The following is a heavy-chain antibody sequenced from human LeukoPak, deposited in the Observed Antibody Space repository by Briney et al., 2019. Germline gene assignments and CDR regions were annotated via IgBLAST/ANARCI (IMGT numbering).Heavy chain of an antibody. J-gene: IGHJ4*02. D-gene: IGHD1-20*01. CDR1: GFSFSAFG. CDR3: ARSVTGPPSPFDS. CDR2: LSVSDGAT. V-gene: IGHV3-23*01. Sequence: GGSLRLSCAASGFSFSAFGMSWVRQTPGRGLEWVSTLSVSDGATYYADSVKGRFTISRDNSKNTLYLQINSLRAEDTAVYYCARSVTGPPSPFDSWGQGTLVTVSS.